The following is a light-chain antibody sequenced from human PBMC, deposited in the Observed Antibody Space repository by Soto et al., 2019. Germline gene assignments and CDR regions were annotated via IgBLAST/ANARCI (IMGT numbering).Light chain of an antibody. CDR3: MQALPTGT. CDR2: LGS. V-gene: IGKV2-28*01. CDR1: QSLLHSNGYNY. Sequence: DIVMTQSPLSLPVTPGEPASISCRSSQSLLHSNGYNYLDWYLQKPGQSPQLLIYLGSNRASGVPDRFSGSGSGTDFTLKISRVEAEDVGVYYCMQALPTGTFRPGTKVDIK. J-gene: IGKJ3*01.